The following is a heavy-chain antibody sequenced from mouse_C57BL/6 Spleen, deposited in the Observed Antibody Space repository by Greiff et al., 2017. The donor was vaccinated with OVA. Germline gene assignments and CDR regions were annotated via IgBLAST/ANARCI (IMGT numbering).Heavy chain of an antibody. V-gene: IGHV5-4*03. CDR2: ISDGGSYT. D-gene: IGHD2-1*01. J-gene: IGHJ3*01. Sequence: EVKVEESGGGLVKPGGSLKLSCAASGFTFSSYAMSWVRQTPEKRLEWVATISDGGSYTYYPDNVKGRFTISRDNAKNNLYLQMSHLKSEDTAMYYCARNGKGNYWFAYWGQGTLVTVSA. CDR1: GFTFSSYA. CDR3: ARNGKGNYWFAY.